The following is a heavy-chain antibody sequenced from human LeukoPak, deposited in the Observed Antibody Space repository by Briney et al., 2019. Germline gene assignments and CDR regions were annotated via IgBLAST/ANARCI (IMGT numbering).Heavy chain of an antibody. J-gene: IGHJ2*01. Sequence: PGGSLRLSCAASGFTFSTYSMNWVRQAPGKGLEWVSSISSSSSYIYYADSLKGRFTISRDNAKNSLYLQMNSLRAEDTAVYYCARRDTSGGSGSYYRYWYFDLWGRGTQVTVSS. CDR2: ISSSSSYI. D-gene: IGHD3-10*01. V-gene: IGHV3-21*01. CDR1: GFTFSTYS. CDR3: ARRDTSGGSGSYYRYWYFDL.